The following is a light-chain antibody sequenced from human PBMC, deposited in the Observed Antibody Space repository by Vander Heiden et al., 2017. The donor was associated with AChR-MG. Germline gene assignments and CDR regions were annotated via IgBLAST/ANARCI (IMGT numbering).Light chain of an antibody. CDR2: DAS. V-gene: IGKV3-11*01. CDR3: QQRSNWPRIT. CDR1: QSVSGY. Sequence: EIVLTQSPVTLSLSPGERATLSSRASQSVSGYFAWYQQKPGRAPRLLIYDASNRATGIPARCSGSGSGTDFTLTISSLEPEDFAVYYCQQRSNWPRITFGQGTRLEIK. J-gene: IGKJ5*01.